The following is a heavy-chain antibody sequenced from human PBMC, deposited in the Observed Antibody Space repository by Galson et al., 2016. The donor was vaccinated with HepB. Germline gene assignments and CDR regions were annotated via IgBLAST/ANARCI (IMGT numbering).Heavy chain of an antibody. CDR3: AKWNTAARATYLDV. CDR2: IVGSGNNT. V-gene: IGHV3-23*01. J-gene: IGHJ4*02. D-gene: IGHD3-9*01. CDR1: GFPFVTSG. Sequence: SLRLSCAASGFPFVTSGLTWVRQAPGKGLEWVSGIVGSGNNTYYADSVKGRFTISRDKSKNTLSLQMNSLRAEDTAVYYCAKWNTAARATYLDVWGQGSLVTVSS.